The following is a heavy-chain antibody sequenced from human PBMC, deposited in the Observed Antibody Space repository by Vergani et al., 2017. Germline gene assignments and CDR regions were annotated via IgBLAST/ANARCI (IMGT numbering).Heavy chain of an antibody. J-gene: IGHJ4*02. CDR2: MSHSGSG. D-gene: IGHD3-10*01. V-gene: IGHV4-38-2*01. Sequence: QVQFQESGPRLLKPSETLSLTCVVSGDSFTSDYYWGWIRQPPGKGLEWTGTMSHSGSGYYNPSLINRLTITVDTSKNQFSLNLMSVTASDPAVYYCVRQHRDGSGPQYFDSWGQGTLVTVSS. CDR3: VRQHRDGSGPQYFDS. CDR1: GDSFTSDYY.